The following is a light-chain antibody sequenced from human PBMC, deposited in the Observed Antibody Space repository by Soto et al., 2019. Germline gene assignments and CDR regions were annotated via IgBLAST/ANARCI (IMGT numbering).Light chain of an antibody. Sequence: EIVMTQSPATLSVSPGERATLSCRASQSVSSNLAWYQQKPGQAPRLLIYGASIRATGIPARFSGSGSGTEFTLTISSLQSEDFAVYYCQQYNNWPRTFGQGTMVEIK. V-gene: IGKV3D-15*01. CDR1: QSVSSN. J-gene: IGKJ1*01. CDR3: QQYNNWPRT. CDR2: GAS.